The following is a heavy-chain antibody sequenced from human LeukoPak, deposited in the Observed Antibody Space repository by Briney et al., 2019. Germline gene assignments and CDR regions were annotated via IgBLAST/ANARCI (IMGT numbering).Heavy chain of an antibody. J-gene: IGHJ6*02. V-gene: IGHV3-23*01. Sequence: GGSLRLSCAASGFTLSSYAVSWVRQAPAKGLQWVSTISGSHSNTYYADSVKGRFTISRDNSKNTLYLQMNSLRAEDTAVYYCAKDLGGPAPTPYGMDVWGQGTTVTVSS. CDR2: ISGSHSNT. CDR1: GFTLSSYA. CDR3: AKDLGGPAPTPYGMDV. D-gene: IGHD2-2*02.